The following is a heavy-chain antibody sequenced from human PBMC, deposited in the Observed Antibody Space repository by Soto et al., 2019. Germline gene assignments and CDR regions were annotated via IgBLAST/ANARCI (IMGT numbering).Heavy chain of an antibody. Sequence: LSLTCIVSGGSISNYYWSWIRQPPGKGLEWIGYIYYSGSTNYNPSLTSRVTISVDTSKNQFSLRLSSVTAADTAVYYCARHRYSYGVYYFDYWGQGTLVTVSS. V-gene: IGHV4-59*08. CDR3: ARHRYSYGVYYFDY. CDR2: IYYSGST. J-gene: IGHJ4*02. CDR1: GGSISNYY. D-gene: IGHD5-18*01.